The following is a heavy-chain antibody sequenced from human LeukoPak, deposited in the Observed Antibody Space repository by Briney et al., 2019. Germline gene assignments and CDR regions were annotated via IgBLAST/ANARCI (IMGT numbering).Heavy chain of an antibody. J-gene: IGHJ4*02. CDR2: INADGSST. CDR1: GFTFSDYW. Sequence: GGSLRLPCAASGFTFSDYWMHWVRQAPGKGLVWVSRINADGSSTRYADSVKGRFTISRDNAKNTLYLQMNSLSAEDTAVYYCAKLVGATTGIDYWGQGTLVTVSS. CDR3: AKLVGATTGIDY. V-gene: IGHV3-74*01. D-gene: IGHD1-26*01.